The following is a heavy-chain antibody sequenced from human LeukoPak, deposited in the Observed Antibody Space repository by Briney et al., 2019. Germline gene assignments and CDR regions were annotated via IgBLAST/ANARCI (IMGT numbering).Heavy chain of an antibody. D-gene: IGHD1-26*01. Sequence: GGSLRLSCAASGFTFSSYSMNWVRQAPGKGLEWVSSISSSSSYIYYADSVKGRFTISRDSSKNTLFLHMHTLRAEDTAIYYCAKDRTVGASYWYFDLWGRGTLVTVSS. J-gene: IGHJ2*01. CDR1: GFTFSSYS. V-gene: IGHV3-21*04. CDR3: AKDRTVGASYWYFDL. CDR2: ISSSSSYI.